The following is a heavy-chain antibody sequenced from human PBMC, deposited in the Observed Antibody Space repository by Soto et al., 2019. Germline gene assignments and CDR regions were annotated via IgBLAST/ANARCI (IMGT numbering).Heavy chain of an antibody. CDR2: FDPEDGET. V-gene: IGHV1-24*01. CDR3: ATNPTTEWELLFDY. J-gene: IGHJ4*02. CDR1: GYTLTELS. D-gene: IGHD1-26*01. Sequence: ASVKVSCKVSGYTLTELSMHWVRQAPGKGLEWMGGFDPEDGETIYAQKFQGRVTMTEDTSTDTAYMELSSLRSEDTAVYYCATNPTTEWELLFDYWGQGTLVTVS.